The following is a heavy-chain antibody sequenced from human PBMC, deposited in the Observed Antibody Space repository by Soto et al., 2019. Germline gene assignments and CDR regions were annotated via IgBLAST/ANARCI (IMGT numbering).Heavy chain of an antibody. J-gene: IGHJ3*02. V-gene: IGHV3-53*02. CDR2: LYSGGST. D-gene: IGHD3-10*01. Sequence: EVQLVETGGGLIQPGGSLRLSCVASGLTVSSNYMNWVRQAPGKGLEWGSVLYSGGSTHYAGSVKGRFSISRDNSKNTLYLQMNSLRADDTAVYYCARDRPGDEGDAFDIWGHGTMVTVSS. CDR3: ARDRPGDEGDAFDI. CDR1: GLTVSSNY.